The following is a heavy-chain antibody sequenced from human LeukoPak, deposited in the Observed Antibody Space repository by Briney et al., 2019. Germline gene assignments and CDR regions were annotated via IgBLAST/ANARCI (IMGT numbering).Heavy chain of an antibody. CDR2: MRYDGGNK. Sequence: GGSLRLSCAASGVTFSNYGMHWVRQAPGKGLEWVAIMRYDGGNKYYADSVKGRFTISRDNSKNTLYLQMNSLRGEDTAVYYCASVVPAVPSGYQDAFDIWGQGTMVTVSS. V-gene: IGHV3-30*02. CDR3: ASVVPAVPSGYQDAFDI. J-gene: IGHJ3*02. D-gene: IGHD2-2*01. CDR1: GVTFSNYG.